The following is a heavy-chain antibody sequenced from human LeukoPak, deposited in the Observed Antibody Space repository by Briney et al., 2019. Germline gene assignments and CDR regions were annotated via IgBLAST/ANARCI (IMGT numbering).Heavy chain of an antibody. Sequence: SVKVSCKASGGTFSSYAISWVRQAPGQGLEWMGGIIPIFGTANYAQKFQGRVTITADESTSTAYMELSSLRSEDTAVYYCARALYYYDSSGYYLSVTYFDYWGQGTLVTVSA. CDR2: IIPIFGTA. CDR1: GGTFSSYA. J-gene: IGHJ4*02. D-gene: IGHD3-22*01. V-gene: IGHV1-69*13. CDR3: ARALYYYDSSGYYLSVTYFDY.